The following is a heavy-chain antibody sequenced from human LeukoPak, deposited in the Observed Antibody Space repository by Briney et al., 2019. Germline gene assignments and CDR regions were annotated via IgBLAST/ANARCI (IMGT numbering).Heavy chain of an antibody. Sequence: SVKVSCKASGGTFSSYVISWVRQAPGQGLEWMGGIIPIFGTANYAQKFQGRVTITADKSTSTAYMELSSLRSEDTAVYYCAGGSSGYVSGYQFNWFDPWGQGTLVTVSS. V-gene: IGHV1-69*06. J-gene: IGHJ5*02. CDR3: AGGSSGYVSGYQFNWFDP. CDR2: IIPIFGTA. CDR1: GGTFSSYV. D-gene: IGHD5-12*01.